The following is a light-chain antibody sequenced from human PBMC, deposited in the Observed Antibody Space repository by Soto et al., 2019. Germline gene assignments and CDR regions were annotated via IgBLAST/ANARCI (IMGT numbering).Light chain of an antibody. Sequence: QSVLTQPASVSGSPGQSITISCTGTSSDVGGHKYVSWYQHHPGKAPKLMIYEVSNRPSGVSDRFSGSKSGNTASLTISGRQAEDEADYYCSSYTTSSTLVFGGGTKVTVL. J-gene: IGLJ2*01. CDR1: SSDVGGHKY. V-gene: IGLV2-14*01. CDR2: EVS. CDR3: SSYTTSSTLV.